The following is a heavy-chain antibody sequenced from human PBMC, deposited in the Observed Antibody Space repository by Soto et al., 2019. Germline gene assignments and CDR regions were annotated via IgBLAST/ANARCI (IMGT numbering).Heavy chain of an antibody. J-gene: IGHJ3*02. CDR3: TRDVSIAVKGNAFDI. CDR2: IRCKAYGGTT. V-gene: IGHV3-49*03. Sequence: HPGGSLRLSCTASGFTFGDYAISWFRQGPATGLEWVGFIRCKAYGGTTEYAASVKGRFTISRDDSKSIAYLQMNSLKTEDTAVYYCTRDVSIAVKGNAFDIWGQGTMVTVSS. CDR1: GFTFGDYA. D-gene: IGHD6-19*01.